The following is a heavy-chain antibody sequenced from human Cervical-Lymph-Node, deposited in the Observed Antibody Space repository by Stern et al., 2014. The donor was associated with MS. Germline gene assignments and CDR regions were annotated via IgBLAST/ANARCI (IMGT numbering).Heavy chain of an antibody. D-gene: IGHD3-10*01. CDR2: IITGNGDT. CDR3: TSLSGPLDS. CDR1: GHTFA. V-gene: IGHV1-3*04. Sequence: VQLVESGAEVKKPGASVKGSCKASGHTFAVHWVRQAPGQRLEWMGRIITGNGDTNYSQKFQGRVTITRDTFASTAYMELRSLRSEDTAVYYCTSLSGPLDSWGQGTLVTVSS. J-gene: IGHJ5*01.